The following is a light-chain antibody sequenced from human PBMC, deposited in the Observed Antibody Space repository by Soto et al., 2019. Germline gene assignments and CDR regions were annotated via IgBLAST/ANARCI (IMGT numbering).Light chain of an antibody. CDR3: QQLNSYPLT. CDR1: QSLSSN. Sequence: QSPGTLSLSPGERATLSCRASQSLSSNYLAWYQQKPGQAPRLLIHGATTRATGIPARFSGSGSGTEFTLTISSLQSEDFATYYCQQLNSYPLTFGGGTKV. CDR2: GAT. J-gene: IGKJ4*01. V-gene: IGKV3-15*01.